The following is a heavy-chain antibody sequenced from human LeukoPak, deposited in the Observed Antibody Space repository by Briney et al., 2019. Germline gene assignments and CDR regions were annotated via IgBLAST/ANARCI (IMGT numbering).Heavy chain of an antibody. Sequence: GASVKVSCKASGYTFSNYDINWVRQVTGQGLEWMGWMNPDSGNTGYAQRFQGRVTLTRNPSISTAYVEVSSLRSEDTAVYFCARGTTRNYGDFDYWGQGTLVTVSS. CDR2: MNPDSGNT. V-gene: IGHV1-8*01. D-gene: IGHD3-10*01. CDR1: GYTFSNYD. J-gene: IGHJ4*02. CDR3: ARGTTRNYGDFDY.